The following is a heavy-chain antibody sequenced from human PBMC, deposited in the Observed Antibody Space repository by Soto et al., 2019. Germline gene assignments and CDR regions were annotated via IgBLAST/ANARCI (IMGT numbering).Heavy chain of an antibody. CDR3: SHRIRRTGFGFVTNNAIYFGF. CDR2: IYWDDAT. D-gene: IGHD3-3*01. Sequence: QITLNESGPTVVKPAETLTLTCTFSGFSLTTSGVGVGWIRQSPGKAPEWLALIYWDDATRYSAALKSRLTITKDTSKNHVVLTMASVDPADTATYFCSHRIRRTGFGFVTNNAIYFGFWGQGNPVVGFS. CDR1: GFSLTTSGVG. V-gene: IGHV2-5*02. J-gene: IGHJ4*02.